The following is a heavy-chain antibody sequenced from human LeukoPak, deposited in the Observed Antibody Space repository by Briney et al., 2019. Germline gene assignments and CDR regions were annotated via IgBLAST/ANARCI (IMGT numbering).Heavy chain of an antibody. D-gene: IGHD3-10*01. CDR1: GYTFTSYG. J-gene: IGHJ4*02. V-gene: IGHV1-18*01. CDR2: ISAYNGNT. Sequence: ASVKVSCRASGYTFTSYGISWVRQAPGQGLEWMGWISAYNGNTNYAQKLQDRGTMTTDTSTGTAYMELRSLRSDDTAVYYCARVYCSGSYSADFDYWGQGTLVTVSS. CDR3: ARVYCSGSYSADFDY.